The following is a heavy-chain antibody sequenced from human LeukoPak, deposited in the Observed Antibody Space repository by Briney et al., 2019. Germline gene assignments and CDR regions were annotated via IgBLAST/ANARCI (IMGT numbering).Heavy chain of an antibody. CDR3: AREGEMATAEYFQH. Sequence: PGGSLRLSCSASGFTFSSYSMNWVRQAPGKGLVWVSRVNDDGRSTHYADYVKGRFTVSRDNAKNSLYLQLNSLRVEDTAVYYCAREGEMATAEYFQHWGQGTLVTVSS. CDR1: GFTFSSYS. D-gene: IGHD5-24*01. J-gene: IGHJ1*01. CDR2: VNDDGRST. V-gene: IGHV3-74*01.